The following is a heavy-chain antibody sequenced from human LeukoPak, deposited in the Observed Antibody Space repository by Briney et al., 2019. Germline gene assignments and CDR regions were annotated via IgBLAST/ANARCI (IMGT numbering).Heavy chain of an antibody. V-gene: IGHV3-9*01. CDR3: AKDIDYGSRSYYGAFDY. D-gene: IGHD1-26*01. CDR1: GFGFDDYA. Sequence: GGSLRLSCAASGFGFDDYAMHWIRQPPGKGLEWVSRVSWTGDKVDYADSVKGRFTISRDNAKNSLYLQMHSLRAEDTALYYCAKDIDYGSRSYYGAFDYWGQGVLVTVSS. CDR2: VSWTGDKV. J-gene: IGHJ4*02.